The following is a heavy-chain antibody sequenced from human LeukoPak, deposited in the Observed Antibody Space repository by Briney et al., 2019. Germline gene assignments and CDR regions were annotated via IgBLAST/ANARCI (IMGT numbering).Heavy chain of an antibody. V-gene: IGHV1-46*01. CDR3: ARVRLEQWPVYYFDY. J-gene: IGHJ4*02. CDR2: INPSGGST. D-gene: IGHD6-19*01. CDR1: GYTFASYY. Sequence: ASVKVSCKASGYTFASYYMHWVRLAPGQGLEWMGIINPSGGSTSYSQKFQGRVTMTRDTSTSTVYMELSSLRSDDTAVYYCARVRLEQWPVYYFDYWGQGTLVTVSS.